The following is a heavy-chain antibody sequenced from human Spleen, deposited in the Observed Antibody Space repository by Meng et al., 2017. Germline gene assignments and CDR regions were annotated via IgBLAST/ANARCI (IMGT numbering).Heavy chain of an antibody. V-gene: IGHV1-3*01. J-gene: IGHJ5*02. Sequence: QVQAVQSGSEVKKPGASVKVSCKASGYTFTNYAMNWVRQAPGQGLEWMGWINPGNGNTKYSQKFQGRVTITRDTAASTAYMELHSLGYEDTAVYYCARIQSWGQGTLVTVSS. CDR2: INPGNGNT. D-gene: IGHD4-11*01. CDR1: GYTFTNYA. CDR3: ARIQS.